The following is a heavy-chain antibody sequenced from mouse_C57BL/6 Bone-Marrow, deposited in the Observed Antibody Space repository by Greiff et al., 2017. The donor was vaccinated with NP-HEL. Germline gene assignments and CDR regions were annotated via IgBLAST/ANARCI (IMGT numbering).Heavy chain of an antibody. J-gene: IGHJ2*01. CDR3: ARNRIYYDYGGY. Sequence: EVQLQQSGPELVKPGASVKISCKASGYTFTDYYMNWVKQSHGKSLEWIGDINPNNGGTSYIQKFKGKATLTVDKSSSTAYMELRSLTSEDSAVYYCARNRIYYDYGGYWGQGTTLTVSS. V-gene: IGHV1-26*01. CDR1: GYTFTDYY. CDR2: INPNNGGT. D-gene: IGHD2-4*01.